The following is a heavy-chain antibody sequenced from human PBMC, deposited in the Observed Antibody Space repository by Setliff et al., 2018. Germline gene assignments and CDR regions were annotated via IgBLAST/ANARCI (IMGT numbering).Heavy chain of an antibody. CDR1: GFAFSYYG. J-gene: IGHJ5*02. CDR2: FWANGNNK. V-gene: IGHV3-33*01. Sequence: GGSLRLSCAASGFAFSYYGIHWVRQAPGKGLAWVAVFWANGNNKYYADSVKGRFTISRDNSQNTVYLQMDSLRAEYTAVYYCARDDDTTSRYSRFEHWGQGTPVTVSA. CDR3: ARDDDTTSRYSRFEH. D-gene: IGHD5-12*01.